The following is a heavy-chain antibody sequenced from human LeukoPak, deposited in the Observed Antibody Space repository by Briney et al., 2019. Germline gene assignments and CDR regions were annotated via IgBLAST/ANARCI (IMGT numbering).Heavy chain of an antibody. V-gene: IGHV3-30*02. CDR1: GFTFHIYG. CDR2: IRFDGSNE. Sequence: GGSLRLSCAASGFTFHIYGMHWVRQAPGKGLEWVSFIRFDGSNEYYADSVKGRFTISRDNSKNTLYLQMNSLRAEDTAVYYCARDSGAFDIWGQGTMVTVSS. D-gene: IGHD3-10*01. CDR3: ARDSGAFDI. J-gene: IGHJ3*02.